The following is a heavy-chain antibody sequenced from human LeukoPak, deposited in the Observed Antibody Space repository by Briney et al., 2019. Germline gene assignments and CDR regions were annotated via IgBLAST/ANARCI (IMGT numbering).Heavy chain of an antibody. CDR3: ARGWRDGYKFRY. J-gene: IGHJ4*02. V-gene: IGHV4-59*08. CDR2: IYDSVST. Sequence: SETLSLSRTVSGDSISSDYWSWIRQPPGKGLEWIAYIYDSVSTNYNPSLKSRVTISADTSKNQFSLRLTSVTAADTAVYYCARGWRDGYKFRYWGQGALVTVSS. D-gene: IGHD5-24*01. CDR1: GDSISSDY.